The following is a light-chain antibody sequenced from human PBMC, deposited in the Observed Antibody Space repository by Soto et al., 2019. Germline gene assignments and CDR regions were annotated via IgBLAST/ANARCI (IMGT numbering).Light chain of an antibody. J-gene: IGKJ1*01. CDR2: GES. CDR3: KQYGSSGK. CDR1: QSVSSN. Sequence: EIVMTHSPVSLSVSAVEIATLSRRASQSVSSNLAWYQQKPGQAPRLLIYGESNRATGIPDRFSGSGSGTDFTLTISRLEPEDFEVYYCKQYGSSGKFGNGTKVDIK. V-gene: IGKV3-20*01.